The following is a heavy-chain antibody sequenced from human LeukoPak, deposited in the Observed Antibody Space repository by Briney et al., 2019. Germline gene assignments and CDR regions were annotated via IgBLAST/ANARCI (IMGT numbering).Heavy chain of an antibody. Sequence: GGSLRLSCVASGFAFSAFAISWARQAPGKGLEWVSAVSGSGGRPFYADSVRGRFTISRDNSKKTVFLQMDSLRAEDTAVYYCAKGGAAMTDAPHGDVVTTTLDGFDIWGQGTMVTVSS. D-gene: IGHD2-21*02. V-gene: IGHV3-23*01. J-gene: IGHJ3*02. CDR2: VSGSGGRP. CDR1: GFAFSAFA. CDR3: AKGGAAMTDAPHGDVVTTTLDGFDI.